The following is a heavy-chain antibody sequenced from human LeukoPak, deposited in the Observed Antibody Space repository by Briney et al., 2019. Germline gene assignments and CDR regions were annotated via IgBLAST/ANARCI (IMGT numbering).Heavy chain of an antibody. CDR3: ARGIIVVAPAAEDWFDP. CDR2: INHSGST. CDR1: GGSFSGYY. Sequence: SETLSLTCAVYGGSFSGYYWSWIRQPPGKGLEWIGEINHSGSTNYNPSPKSRVTISVDTSKNQFSLKLSSVTAADTAVYYCARGIIVVAPAAEDWFDPWGQGTLVTVSS. J-gene: IGHJ5*02. V-gene: IGHV4-34*01. D-gene: IGHD2-2*01.